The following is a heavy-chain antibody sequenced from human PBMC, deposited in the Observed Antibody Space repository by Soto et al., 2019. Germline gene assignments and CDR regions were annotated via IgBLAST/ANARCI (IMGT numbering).Heavy chain of an antibody. J-gene: IGHJ5*02. D-gene: IGHD2-2*01. CDR2: IKSKTDGGTT. Sequence: GVSLRLSCAASGFTFRNAWMSWVRQAPGKGLEWVGRIKSKTDGGTTDYAAPVKGRFTISRDDSKNTLYLQMNSLKTEDTAVYYCTTDSWDIVVVPAAPGGDWFDTWGQGTLVTVSS. CDR1: GFTFRNAW. V-gene: IGHV3-15*01. CDR3: TTDSWDIVVVPAAPGGDWFDT.